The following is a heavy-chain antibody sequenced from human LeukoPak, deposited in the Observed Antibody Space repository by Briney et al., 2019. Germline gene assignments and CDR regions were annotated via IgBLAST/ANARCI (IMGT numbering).Heavy chain of an antibody. CDR3: ARDRGGSGSAAIGY. D-gene: IGHD3-10*01. CDR1: GGTFSSYA. V-gene: IGHV1-69*04. J-gene: IGHJ4*02. Sequence: GASVRASCKASGGTFSSYAISWVRQAPGQGLEWMGRIIPILGIANYAQKFQGRVTITADKSTSTAYMELSSLRSEDTAVYYCARDRGGSGSAAIGYWGQGTLVTVSS. CDR2: IIPILGIA.